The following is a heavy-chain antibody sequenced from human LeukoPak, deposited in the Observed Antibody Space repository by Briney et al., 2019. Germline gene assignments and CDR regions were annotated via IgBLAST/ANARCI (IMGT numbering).Heavy chain of an antibody. D-gene: IGHD3-22*01. J-gene: IGHJ3*02. CDR1: GYSFTSYW. Sequence: GESLKISCKGSGYSFTSYWIGWVRQMPGKGLEWMGIIYPGDSDTRYSPSFQGQVTISADKSISTAYLQWSSLKASDTAMYYCARSYYDSSGYYSLGVLDIWGQGTVVTVSS. V-gene: IGHV5-51*01. CDR3: ARSYYDSSGYYSLGVLDI. CDR2: IYPGDSDT.